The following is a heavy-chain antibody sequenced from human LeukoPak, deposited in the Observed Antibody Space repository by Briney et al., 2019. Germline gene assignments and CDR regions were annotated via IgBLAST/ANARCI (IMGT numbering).Heavy chain of an antibody. J-gene: IGHJ5*02. CDR1: GFTFSSYS. CDR3: TRSEGGYWFDP. D-gene: IGHD1-26*01. CDR2: VSSSSSTI. V-gene: IGHV3-48*01. Sequence: GGSLRLSCAASGFTFSSYSMNWVRQAPGKGLEWVSYVSSSSSTIYYADSVKGRFTISRDNAKNSLYLQMNSLRAEDTAVYYCTRSEGGYWFDPWGQGTLVTVSS.